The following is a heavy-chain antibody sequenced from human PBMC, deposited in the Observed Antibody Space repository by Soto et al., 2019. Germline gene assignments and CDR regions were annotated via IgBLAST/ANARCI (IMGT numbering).Heavy chain of an antibody. CDR2: IIPILGIA. D-gene: IGHD1-26*01. V-gene: IGHV1-69*08. CDR1: GGTFSSYT. Sequence: QVQLVQSGAEVKKPGSSVKVSCKASGGTFSSYTISWVRQAPGQGLEWMGRIIPILGIANYAQKFQGRVTITADKSTSTAYMELSSLRSEDTAVYYCARDKGVGAEEHDAFDIWGQGTMVTVSS. CDR3: ARDKGVGAEEHDAFDI. J-gene: IGHJ3*02.